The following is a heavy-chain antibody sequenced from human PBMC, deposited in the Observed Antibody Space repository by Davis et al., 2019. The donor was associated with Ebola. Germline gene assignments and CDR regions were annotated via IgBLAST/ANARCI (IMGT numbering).Heavy chain of an antibody. CDR3: ATGTPYDSSGYGFDY. D-gene: IGHD3-22*01. CDR2: ISAYNGNT. J-gene: IGHJ4*02. CDR1: GYTFTSYG. V-gene: IGHV1-18*01. Sequence: ASVKVSCKASGYTFTSYGISWVRQAPGQGLEWMGWISAYNGNTNYAQKLQGRVTMTTDTSTSTAYMELSSLRSEDTAVYYCATGTPYDSSGYGFDYWGQGTLVTVSS.